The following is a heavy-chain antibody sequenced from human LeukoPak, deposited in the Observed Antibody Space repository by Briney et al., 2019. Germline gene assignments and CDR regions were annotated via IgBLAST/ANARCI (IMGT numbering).Heavy chain of an antibody. V-gene: IGHV1-18*01. Sequence: ASVKVSCKASGFTFISYGISWVRQAPGQGLEWMGWISAYNGNTNYAQKLQGRVTMTTDTSTSTAYMELRSLRSDDTAVYYCARDLAVAGAWYFDYWGQGTLVTVSS. CDR3: ARDLAVAGAWYFDY. J-gene: IGHJ4*02. D-gene: IGHD6-19*01. CDR2: ISAYNGNT. CDR1: GFTFISYG.